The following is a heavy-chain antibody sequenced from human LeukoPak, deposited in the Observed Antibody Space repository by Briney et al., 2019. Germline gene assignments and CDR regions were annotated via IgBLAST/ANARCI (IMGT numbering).Heavy chain of an antibody. CDR3: ARPFLRFSSGWHFDY. D-gene: IGHD6-19*01. Sequence: PGGSLRLSCSVSGFTFSNFEMNWVRQAPGKGLEWIGEINHSGNTNYNPSLKSRVTISIDTSKNQFSLKLSSVTAADTAIYYCARPFLRFSSGWHFDYWGQGILVTVSS. V-gene: IGHV4-34*01. CDR1: GFTFSNFE. CDR2: INHSGNT. J-gene: IGHJ4*02.